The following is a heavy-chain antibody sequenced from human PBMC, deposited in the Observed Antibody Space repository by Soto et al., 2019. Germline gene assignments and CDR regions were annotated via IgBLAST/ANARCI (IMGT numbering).Heavy chain of an antibody. V-gene: IGHV3-23*01. CDR1: GFAFSSYA. D-gene: IGHD3-3*01. J-gene: IGHJ6*02. CDR3: AKDRGDYDFWSGFPYLNYYYGMDV. CDR2: ISGSGGST. Sequence: GGSLRLSCAASGFAFSSYAMSWVRQAPGKGLEWVSAISGSGGSTYYADSVKGRFTISRDNSKNTLYLQMNSLRAEDTAVYYCAKDRGDYDFWSGFPYLNYYYGMDVWGQGTTVTVSS.